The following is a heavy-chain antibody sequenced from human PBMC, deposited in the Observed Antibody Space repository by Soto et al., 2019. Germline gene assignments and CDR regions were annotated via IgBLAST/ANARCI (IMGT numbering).Heavy chain of an antibody. CDR3: AKLGGSYNYGMDV. Sequence: ASVKVSCKASGYTFTSYGISWVRQAPGQGLEWMGWISGYNGDTNYAQKLQGRITMTTDTSTSTAYMELRSLRSDDTAVYYCAKLGGSYNYGMDVWGQGTTVTVSS. J-gene: IGHJ6*02. D-gene: IGHD2-2*02. V-gene: IGHV1-18*01. CDR1: GYTFTSYG. CDR2: ISGYNGDT.